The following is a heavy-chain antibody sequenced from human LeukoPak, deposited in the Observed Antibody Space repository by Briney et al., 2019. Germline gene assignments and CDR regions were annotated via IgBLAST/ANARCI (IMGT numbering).Heavy chain of an antibody. D-gene: IGHD3-22*01. Sequence: GGSLRLSCAASGFTFSSYAMSWVRQAPGKGLEWVSAISGSGGSTYYADSVKGRFTISRDNSKNTLYLQMNSLRADDTGVYYCAKDSLYDSSGYYFDYWGQGTLVTVSS. CDR3: AKDSLYDSSGYYFDY. V-gene: IGHV3-23*01. CDR2: ISGSGGST. CDR1: GFTFSSYA. J-gene: IGHJ4*02.